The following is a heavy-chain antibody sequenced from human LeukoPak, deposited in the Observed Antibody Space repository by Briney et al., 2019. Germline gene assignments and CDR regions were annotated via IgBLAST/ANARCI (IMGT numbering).Heavy chain of an antibody. CDR3: ARPFSSGWYPYSIGGLWFDY. CDR1: GGPISSYY. Sequence: SETLSLTCTVSGGPISSYYWSWIRQPPGKGLEWIGYIYYTGSTKYNPSLKGRVTISVDTSKNQFSLKLSSVTAADTAVYYCARPFSSGWYPYSIGGLWFDYWGQGTLVTVSS. CDR2: IYYTGST. V-gene: IGHV4-59*01. J-gene: IGHJ4*02. D-gene: IGHD6-19*01.